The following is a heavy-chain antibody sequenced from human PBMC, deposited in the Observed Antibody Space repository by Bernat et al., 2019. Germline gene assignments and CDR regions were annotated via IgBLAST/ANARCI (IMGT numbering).Heavy chain of an antibody. V-gene: IGHV3-7*03. D-gene: IGHD2-2*01. Sequence: EVQLVESGGGLVQPGGSLRLSCAASGFTFRGYWMTWVRQAPGKGLEWVANIKQDGSEKYYVDSVKGRFTISRDNAKNSLDLQMNSLRAADTAVYYCARIRSTSRNFDSWGQGTLVTVSS. J-gene: IGHJ4*02. CDR1: GFTFRGYW. CDR2: IKQDGSEK. CDR3: ARIRSTSRNFDS.